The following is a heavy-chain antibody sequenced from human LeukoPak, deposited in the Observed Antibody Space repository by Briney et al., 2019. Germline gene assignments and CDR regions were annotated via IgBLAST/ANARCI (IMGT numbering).Heavy chain of an antibody. V-gene: IGHV3-30*18. Sequence: AGGSLRLSCAASGFTFSSYGMHWVRQAPGKGLEWVAVISYDGSNKYYADSVKGRFTISRDNSKNTLYLQMNSLRAEDTAVYYCAKAAMIVVVITDFDYWGQGTLVTVSS. D-gene: IGHD3-22*01. J-gene: IGHJ4*02. CDR2: ISYDGSNK. CDR1: GFTFSSYG. CDR3: AKAAMIVVVITDFDY.